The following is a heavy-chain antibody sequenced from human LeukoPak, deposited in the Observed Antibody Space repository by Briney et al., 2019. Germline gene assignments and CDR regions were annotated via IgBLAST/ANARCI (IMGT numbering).Heavy chain of an antibody. V-gene: IGHV4-59*08. CDR2: IYYSGST. CDR1: GGSISSYY. Sequence: KPSETLSLTCTVSGGSISSYYWSWIRQPPGKGLEWIGYIYYSGSTNYNPSLKSRVTISVDTSKNQFSLELSSVTAADTAVYYCARSVVVVAADYYYYGMDVWGQGTTVTVSS. CDR3: ARSVVVVAADYYYYGMDV. D-gene: IGHD2-15*01. J-gene: IGHJ6*02.